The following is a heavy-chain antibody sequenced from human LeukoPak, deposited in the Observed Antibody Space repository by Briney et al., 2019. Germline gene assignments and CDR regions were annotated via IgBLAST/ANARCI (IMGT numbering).Heavy chain of an antibody. V-gene: IGHV3-66*01. J-gene: IGHJ6*02. CDR1: GFTVSSNY. D-gene: IGHD6-19*01. CDR3: ARDAVAGPLVYGMDV. CDR2: IYSGGST. Sequence: GGSLRLPCAASGFTVSSNYMNWVRQVPGKGLEWVSVIYSGGSTKYADSVKGRSTISRDNSKNTLYLQMNSLRAEDTAVYYCARDAVAGPLVYGMDVWGQGTTVTVSS.